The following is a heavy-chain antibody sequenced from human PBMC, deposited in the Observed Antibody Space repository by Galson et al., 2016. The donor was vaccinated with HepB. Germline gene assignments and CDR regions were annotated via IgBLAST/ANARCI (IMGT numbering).Heavy chain of an antibody. CDR1: GYSFTSSW. CDR3: ARQRGFSYGNYYYGMDV. Sequence: QSGAEVKKPGESLNISCKGSGYSFTSSWIGWVRQMPGKGLEWMGMIFPGDSDTRYSPSFQGQVTISADKSISTAYLQWSSLKASDTAMYYCARQRGFSYGNYYYGMDVWGQGTTVTVSS. D-gene: IGHD5-18*01. V-gene: IGHV5-51*01. CDR2: IFPGDSDT. J-gene: IGHJ6*02.